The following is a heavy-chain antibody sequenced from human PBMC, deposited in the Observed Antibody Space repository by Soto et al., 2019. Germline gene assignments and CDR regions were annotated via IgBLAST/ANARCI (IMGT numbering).Heavy chain of an antibody. J-gene: IGHJ4*02. CDR3: ARGRAEYHSCLGLDY. Sequence: QVQLVQSGSEVKKPAASVKVSCKASGHTFSSHDINWVRQATGQGLERMGWMNPNTGNTGYAQTFQGRVSMTRDTSINTAYMELSSLRSEDTAVYYCARGRAEYHSCLGLDYWCQGTLVTVSS. D-gene: IGHD6-6*01. CDR1: GHTFSSHD. V-gene: IGHV1-8*01. CDR2: MNPNTGNT.